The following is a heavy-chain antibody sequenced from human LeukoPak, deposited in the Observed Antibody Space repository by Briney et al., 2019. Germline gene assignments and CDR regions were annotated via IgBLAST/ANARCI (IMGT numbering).Heavy chain of an antibody. V-gene: IGHV3-30*02. CDR1: GFTFSSYG. D-gene: IGHD5-24*01. CDR2: IRYDGSNK. Sequence: PGGSLRLSCAASGFTFSSYGMHWVRQAPGKGLEWVAFIRYDGSNKYYADSVKGRFTISRDNSKNTLYLQMNSLRPADTAMYYCAKDRMATINPGVYFDSWGQGTLVTVSS. J-gene: IGHJ4*02. CDR3: AKDRMATINPGVYFDS.